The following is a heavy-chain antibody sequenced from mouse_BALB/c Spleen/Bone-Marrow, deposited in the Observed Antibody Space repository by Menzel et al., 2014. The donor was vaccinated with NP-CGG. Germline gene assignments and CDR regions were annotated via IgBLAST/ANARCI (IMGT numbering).Heavy chain of an antibody. CDR2: IWSGGST. Sequence: QVQLQQSGPGLVQPSQRLSITCTVSGFSLTSYGVHWVRQSPGKGLEWLGVIWSGGSTDYNAAFIFRLSISKDNSKSQVFFKMNSLQADDTAIYYCARNRGNYFSWFAYWGQGTLVTVSA. J-gene: IGHJ3*01. V-gene: IGHV2-4-1*01. CDR3: ARNRGNYFSWFAY. CDR1: GFSLTSYG. D-gene: IGHD2-1*01.